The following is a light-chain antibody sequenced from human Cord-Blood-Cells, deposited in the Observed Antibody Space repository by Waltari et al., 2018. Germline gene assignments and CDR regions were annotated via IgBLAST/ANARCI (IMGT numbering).Light chain of an antibody. CDR2: EVS. CDR1: SSDVGSYNL. Sequence: QSALTQPASVSGSPGQSITISCTGTSSDVGSYNLVSWYQQHPGKVPNLMIYEVSKRPSGVSNRFSGSKSGNTASLTISGLQAEDEADYYCCSYAGSSTLVVFGGGTKLTVL. V-gene: IGLV2-23*02. CDR3: CSYAGSSTLVV. J-gene: IGLJ2*01.